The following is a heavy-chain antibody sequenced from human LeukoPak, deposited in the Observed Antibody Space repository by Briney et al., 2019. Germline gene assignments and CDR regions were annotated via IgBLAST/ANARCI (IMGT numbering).Heavy chain of an antibody. Sequence: GGSLRLSCAPSGFTFSRHGMHWVRQAPGKGLEWVAIISNDGSRKYYAHSVVGRFTISRDNSKNTLYLQMNSLRAEDTAVYYCARDASSYGYLYWGQGTLVTVSS. CDR2: ISNDGSRK. J-gene: IGHJ4*02. V-gene: IGHV3-30*03. D-gene: IGHD5-18*01. CDR3: ARDASSYGYLY. CDR1: GFTFSRHG.